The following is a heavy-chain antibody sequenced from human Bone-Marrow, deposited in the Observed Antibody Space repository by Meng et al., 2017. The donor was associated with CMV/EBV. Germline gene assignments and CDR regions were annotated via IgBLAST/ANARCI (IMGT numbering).Heavy chain of an antibody. CDR2: ISGSGGST. D-gene: IGHD2-2*01. CDR3: AKGSDIVVVPAAFLDY. J-gene: IGHJ4*02. Sequence: GGSLRLSCAASGFTFSSYAMSWVRQAPGKGLEWVSAISGSGGSTYYADSVKGRFTISRDNSKNTLYLQMNSLRAEDTAVYYCAKGSDIVVVPAAFLDYWGQGTLVTVSS. V-gene: IGHV3-23*01. CDR1: GFTFSSYA.